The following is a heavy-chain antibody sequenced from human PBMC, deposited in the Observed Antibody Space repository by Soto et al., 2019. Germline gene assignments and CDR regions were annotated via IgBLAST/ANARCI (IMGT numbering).Heavy chain of an antibody. CDR2: IDPSDSYT. CDR3: ASNQNWDYYYGMDV. V-gene: IGHV5-10-1*01. Sequence: ESLKISCKGSGYSFTSYWISWVRQMPGKGLEWMGKIDPSDSYTNYSPSFQGHVTISADKSITTAYLQWSSLKASDTAMYYCASNQNWDYYYGMDVWAQGTTVTVSS. CDR1: GYSFTSYW. J-gene: IGHJ6*02. D-gene: IGHD7-27*01.